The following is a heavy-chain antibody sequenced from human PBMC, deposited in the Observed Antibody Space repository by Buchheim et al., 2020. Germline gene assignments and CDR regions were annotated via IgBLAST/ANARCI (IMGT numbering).Heavy chain of an antibody. D-gene: IGHD4-17*01. CDR2: IYSGGST. J-gene: IGHJ4*02. CDR1: GFTVSSNY. V-gene: IGHV3-66*01. Sequence: EVQLVESGGGLVQPGGSLRLSCAASGFTVSSNYMSWVRQAPGKGLEWVSVIYSGGSTYYADSVKGRFTISRDNPKNTLYLQMNSLRAEDTAVYYCARGGTVTTPMHWAYFDYWGQGTL. CDR3: ARGGTVTTPMHWAYFDY.